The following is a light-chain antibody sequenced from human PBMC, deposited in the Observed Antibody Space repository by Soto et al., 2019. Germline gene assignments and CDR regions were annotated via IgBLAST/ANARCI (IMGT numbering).Light chain of an antibody. V-gene: IGKV3-11*01. CDR1: QSVDKY. CDR2: DAS. Sequence: EIVMTQSPATLSLSPGERATLSCRSSQSVDKYLVWYQQKPGQAPRLLIYDASNRATGIPARFSGSGSGTDFTLTISSLEPEDFAVYYCQQYASSPGTFGQGTKVDIK. J-gene: IGKJ1*01. CDR3: QQYASSPGT.